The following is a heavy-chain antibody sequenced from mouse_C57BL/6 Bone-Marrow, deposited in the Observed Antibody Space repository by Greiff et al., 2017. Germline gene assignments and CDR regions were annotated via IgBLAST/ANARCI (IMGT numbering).Heavy chain of an antibody. D-gene: IGHD2-4*01. V-gene: IGHV5-4*03. Sequence: EVKVVESGGGLVKPGGSLKLSCAASGFTFSSYAMSWVRQTPEKRLEWVATISDGGSYTYYPDNVKGRFTISRDNAKNNLYLQMSHLKSEDTAMYYCARVSYDYDGDFDYWGQGTTLTVSS. CDR3: ARVSYDYDGDFDY. CDR2: ISDGGSYT. J-gene: IGHJ2*01. CDR1: GFTFSSYA.